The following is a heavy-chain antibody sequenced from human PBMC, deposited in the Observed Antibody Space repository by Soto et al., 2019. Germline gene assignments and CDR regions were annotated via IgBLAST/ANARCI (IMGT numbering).Heavy chain of an antibody. CDR2: INSDGSST. Sequence: GSLRLSCAASGFTFSSYWMHWVRQAPGKGLVWVSRINSDGSSTSYADSVKGRFTISRDNAKNTLYLQMNSLRAEDTAVYYCARTDRYYYGMDVWGQGTTVTVSS. J-gene: IGHJ6*02. CDR3: ARTDRYYYGMDV. CDR1: GFTFSSYW. V-gene: IGHV3-74*01.